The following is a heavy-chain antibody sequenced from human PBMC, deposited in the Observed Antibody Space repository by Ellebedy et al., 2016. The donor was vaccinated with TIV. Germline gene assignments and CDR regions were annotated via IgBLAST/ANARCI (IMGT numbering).Heavy chain of an antibody. CDR2: ISYDGSNK. V-gene: IGHV3-30*18. Sequence: GESLKISCAASGFTFSSYGMHWVRQAPGKGLEWVAVISYDGSNKYYADSVKGRFTISRDNSKNTLYLQMNSLRAEDTAVYYCAKDQGRRYSLEAFDIWGQGTMVTVSS. J-gene: IGHJ3*02. CDR1: GFTFSSYG. D-gene: IGHD5-18*01. CDR3: AKDQGRRYSLEAFDI.